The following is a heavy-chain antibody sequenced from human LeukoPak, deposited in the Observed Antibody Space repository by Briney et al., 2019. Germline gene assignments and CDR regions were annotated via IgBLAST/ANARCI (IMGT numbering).Heavy chain of an antibody. CDR1: GYTFTGYY. J-gene: IGHJ4*02. D-gene: IGHD6-25*01. CDR3: ARVRYSAATSGRIYYYFDY. V-gene: IGHV1-2*02. CDR2: INPNSGGT. Sequence: ASVKVSFKTSGYTFTGYYMHWVRQAPGHGLEWMGWINPNSGGTNYAQKFQGRVTMTGDTSSSTAYMELSRLSSDDTAVYYCARVRYSAATSGRIYYYFDYWGQGTLVTVSS.